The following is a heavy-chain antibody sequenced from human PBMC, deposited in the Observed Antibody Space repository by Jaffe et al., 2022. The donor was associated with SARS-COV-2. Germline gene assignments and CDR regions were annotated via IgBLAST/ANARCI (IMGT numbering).Heavy chain of an antibody. D-gene: IGHD6-19*01. V-gene: IGHV3-30-3*01. J-gene: IGHJ4*02. CDR1: GFTFSSYA. CDR2: ISYDGSNK. CDR3: ARDGKYDSSGWYGDPEWAGFFDY. Sequence: QVQLVESGGGVVQPGRSLRLSCAASGFTFSSYAMHWVRQAPGKGLEWVAVISYDGSNKYYADSVKGRFTISRDNSKNTLYLQMNSLRAEDTAVYYCARDGKYDSSGWYGDPEWAGFFDYWGQGTLVTVSS.